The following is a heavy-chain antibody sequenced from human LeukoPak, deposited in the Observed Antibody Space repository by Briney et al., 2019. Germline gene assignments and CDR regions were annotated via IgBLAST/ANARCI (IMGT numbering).Heavy chain of an antibody. J-gene: IGHJ4*02. CDR1: GFTVSSYE. CDR2: ISSSGSTI. D-gene: IGHD6-13*01. Sequence: GGSLRLSCAASGFTVSSYEMNWVRHAPGKGLEWVSYISSSGSTIYYADSVKGRFTISRDNAKNSLYLQMNSLRAEDTAVYYCASKRKQQLGADWGQGTLVTVSS. V-gene: IGHV3-48*03. CDR3: ASKRKQQLGAD.